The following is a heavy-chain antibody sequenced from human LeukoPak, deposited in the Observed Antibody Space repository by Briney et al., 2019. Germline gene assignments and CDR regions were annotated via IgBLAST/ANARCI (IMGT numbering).Heavy chain of an antibody. Sequence: SETLSLTCTVSGGSISSSSYYWGWIRQPPGKGLEWIGSIYYSGSTYYNPSLKSRVTISVDTSKNQFSLRLSSVTAADTAIYYCARYYGSSGYLNAFDIWGQGTLVTVSS. V-gene: IGHV4-39*07. CDR2: IYYSGST. J-gene: IGHJ3*02. D-gene: IGHD3-22*01. CDR1: GGSISSSSYY. CDR3: ARYYGSSGYLNAFDI.